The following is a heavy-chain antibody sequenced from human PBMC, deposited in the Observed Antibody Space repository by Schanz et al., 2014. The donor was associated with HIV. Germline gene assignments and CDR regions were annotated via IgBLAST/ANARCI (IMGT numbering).Heavy chain of an antibody. CDR2: IIPFFGTA. CDR3: AASMYNGSYGTHYYFDL. Sequence: QVQLVHSGAEVKKPGSSVMVSCKTSGGTFTNYAISWVRQAPGQGLQWMGGIIPFFGTANYAQTLQGRLTITADESTGTAYMDLTSLRYEDTALYYCAASMYNGSYGTHYYFDLWGRGTLVTVSS. J-gene: IGHJ2*01. CDR1: GGTFTNYA. V-gene: IGHV1-69*12. D-gene: IGHD1-26*01.